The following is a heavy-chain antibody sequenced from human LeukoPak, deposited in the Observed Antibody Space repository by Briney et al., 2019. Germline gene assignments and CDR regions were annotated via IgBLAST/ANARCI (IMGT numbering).Heavy chain of an antibody. CDR1: GGSISSYY. D-gene: IGHD6-13*01. CDR2: IYYSGYT. Sequence: SETLSLTCTVSGGSISSYYWSWVRQPPGKGLKWIGNIYYSGYTTYSPSRRSRVTISVDTSKKQFSLKLSSVTAADTAVYYCARADYSSTWSHDYYYMDVWGKGTTVTVSS. V-gene: IGHV4-59*08. CDR3: ARADYSSTWSHDYYYMDV. J-gene: IGHJ6*03.